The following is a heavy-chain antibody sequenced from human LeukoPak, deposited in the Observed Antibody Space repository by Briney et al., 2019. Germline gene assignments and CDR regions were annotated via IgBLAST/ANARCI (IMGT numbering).Heavy chain of an antibody. V-gene: IGHV3-74*01. CDR3: LSTYFDI. CDR2: ANLDGSSP. J-gene: IGHJ3*02. Sequence: GGPLRLSCAGSEFTFSRQWIYGVRQAPRRGRIWVSCANLDGSSPLYAASPRGRFTNSRDNAQETLHLQRNRRRAESTGRDFCLSTYFDIWGQGTIVTVSS. CDR1: EFTFSRQW.